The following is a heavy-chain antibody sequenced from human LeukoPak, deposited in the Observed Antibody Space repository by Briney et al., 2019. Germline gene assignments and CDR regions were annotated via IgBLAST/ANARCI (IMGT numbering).Heavy chain of an antibody. J-gene: IGHJ4*02. Sequence: SETLSLTCSVSGGSITGYYWTWIRQPAGKGLEWIGRIYSSGDTNYNASLKSRVTMSVDTSKNQFSLKLSSVTAADTAIYYCARASLYYYGSGSYYDFDHWGQGTLVTVSS. CDR2: IYSSGDT. CDR3: ARASLYYYGSGSYYDFDH. D-gene: IGHD3-10*01. CDR1: GGSITGYY. V-gene: IGHV4-4*07.